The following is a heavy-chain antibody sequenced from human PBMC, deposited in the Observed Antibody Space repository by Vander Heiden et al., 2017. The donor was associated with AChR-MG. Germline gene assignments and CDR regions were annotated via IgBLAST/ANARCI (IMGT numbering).Heavy chain of an antibody. CDR2: ISYDGSNK. CDR3: AREGGWHAFDI. D-gene: IGHD2-15*01. CDR1: GFTFSSYA. V-gene: IGHV3-30-3*01. Sequence: QVQLVESGGGVVQPGRSLRLSCAASGFTFSSYAMHWVRQAPGKGLEWVTVISYDGSNKYYADSVKGRFTISRDNSKNTLYLQMNSLRAEDTAVYYCAREGGWHAFDIWCQGTMVTVSS. J-gene: IGHJ3*02.